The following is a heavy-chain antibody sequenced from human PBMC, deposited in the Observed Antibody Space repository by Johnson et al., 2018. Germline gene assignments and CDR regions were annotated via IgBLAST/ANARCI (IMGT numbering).Heavy chain of an antibody. V-gene: IGHV4-4*02. CDR1: GGSISSSHW. J-gene: IGHJ6*03. D-gene: IGHD2-8*02. Sequence: VQPVENGPGLVKPSWPXSLTCAVPGGSISSSHWWSWVRQRPGKGLEWIGEISPLGSTNYTPYIKSRVTISVDKSNNQFSLKLRSVAAADTAVYYCARVVLGGYWPGYMDVWGKGTTVTVSS. CDR3: ARVVLGGYWPGYMDV. CDR2: ISPLGST.